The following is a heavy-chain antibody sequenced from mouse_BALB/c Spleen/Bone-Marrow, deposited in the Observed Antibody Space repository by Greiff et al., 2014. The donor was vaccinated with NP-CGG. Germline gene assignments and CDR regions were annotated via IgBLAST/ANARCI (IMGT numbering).Heavy chain of an antibody. V-gene: IGHV5-6*02. CDR1: GFTFITYG. Sequence: DVKLQESGGDLVKPGGSLKLSCAASGFTFITYGMSWVRQTPDKRLEWVGTISSGGSNTYYTDSVKGRFTISRDNAKNTQYLQMSSLKSEDTAMYYCAGRGVYGERSAMDYWGQGTSVTVSS. J-gene: IGHJ4*01. D-gene: IGHD1-2*01. CDR2: ISSGGSNT. CDR3: AGRGVYGERSAMDY.